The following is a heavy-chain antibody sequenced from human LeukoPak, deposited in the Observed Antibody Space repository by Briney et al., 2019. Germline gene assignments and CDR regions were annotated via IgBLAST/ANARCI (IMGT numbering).Heavy chain of an antibody. CDR2: MNPNSGNT. J-gene: IGHJ6*03. D-gene: IGHD2-15*01. Sequence: ASVKVSCKASGYTFTSYDINWVRQATGQGLEWMGWMNPNSGNTGYAQKFQGRVTITRNTSISTAYMELSSLRSEDTAVYYCARGLSGPYYYYYMDVWGKGTTVTVSS. V-gene: IGHV1-8*03. CDR1: GYTFTSYD. CDR3: ARGLSGPYYYYYMDV.